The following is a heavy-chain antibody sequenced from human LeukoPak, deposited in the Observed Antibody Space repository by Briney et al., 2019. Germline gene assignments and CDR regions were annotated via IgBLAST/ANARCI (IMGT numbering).Heavy chain of an antibody. CDR1: GGSISSSSYY. V-gene: IGHV4-39*01. D-gene: IGHD3-10*01. CDR2: IYYSGST. Sequence: SETLSLTCTVSGGSISSSSYYWGWVRQPPGKGLEWIGSIYYSGSTYYNPSLKSRVTISVDTSKNQFSLKLSSVTAADTAVYYCARGGGGFGELLYYYYYMDVWGKGTTVTISS. CDR3: ARGGGGFGELLYYYYYMDV. J-gene: IGHJ6*03.